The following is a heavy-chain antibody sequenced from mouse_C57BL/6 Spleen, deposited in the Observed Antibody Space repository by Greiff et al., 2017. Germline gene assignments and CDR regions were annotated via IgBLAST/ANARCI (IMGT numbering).Heavy chain of an antibody. D-gene: IGHD1-1*01. V-gene: IGHV1-19*01. CDR1: GYTFTDYY. CDR2: INPYNGGT. CDR3: ARCEDGVITTVVGGFDY. Sequence: EVKLMESGPVLVKPGASVKMSCKASGYTFTDYYMNWVKQSHGKSLEWIGVINPYNGGTSYNQKFKGKATLTVDKSSSTAYMELNSLTSEDSAVYYCARCEDGVITTVVGGFDYWGQGTTLTVSS. J-gene: IGHJ2*01.